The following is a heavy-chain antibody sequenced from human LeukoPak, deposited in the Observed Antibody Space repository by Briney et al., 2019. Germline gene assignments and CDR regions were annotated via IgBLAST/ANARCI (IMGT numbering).Heavy chain of an antibody. Sequence: GSLRLSCAASGFTFSNFAMSWVRQASGKGLEWVSGISGIGDNTYYTDSVKGRFTISRDNSKNMLYLQMSSLRAEDTAVYFCAKDNDRGSCDHWGEGILVTVSS. J-gene: IGHJ5*02. V-gene: IGHV3-23*01. CDR1: GFTFSNFA. CDR2: ISGIGDNT. CDR3: AKDNDRGSCDH. D-gene: IGHD1-1*01.